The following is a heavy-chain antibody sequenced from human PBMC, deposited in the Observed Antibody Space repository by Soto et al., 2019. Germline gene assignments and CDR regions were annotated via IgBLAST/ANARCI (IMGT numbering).Heavy chain of an antibody. CDR3: ARAPADWPFDY. D-gene: IGHD3-9*01. J-gene: IGHJ4*02. V-gene: IGHV4-4*02. CDR1: GGSISSSNW. Sequence: PSETLSLTCAVSGGSISSSNWWNWVRQPPGKGLEWIGEISQSGNTNYNPSLKSRVTISVDKSKKYFSLKLDSVTAADTAVYYCARAPADWPFDYWGQGSLVTVS. CDR2: ISQSGNT.